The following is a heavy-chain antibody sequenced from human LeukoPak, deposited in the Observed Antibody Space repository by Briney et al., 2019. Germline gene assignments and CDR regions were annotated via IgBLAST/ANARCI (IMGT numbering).Heavy chain of an antibody. CDR2: ISYDGSNK. V-gene: IGHV3-30-3*01. CDR3: ARDEKNSGSHEDY. Sequence: GGSLRLSCAASGFTFSSYAMHWVRQAPGKGLEWVAVISYDGSNKYYADSVKGRFTISRDNSKNTLYLQMNSLRAEDTAVYYCARDEKNSGSHEDYWGQGTLVTVSS. CDR1: GFTFSSYA. J-gene: IGHJ4*02. D-gene: IGHD1-26*01.